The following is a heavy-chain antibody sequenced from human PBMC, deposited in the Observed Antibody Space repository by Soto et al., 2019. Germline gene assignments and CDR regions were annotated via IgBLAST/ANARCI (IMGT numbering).Heavy chain of an antibody. V-gene: IGHV2-70*01. Sequence: SGPTLVNPTQTLTLTCTFSGFSLRITGMCVSWIRQPPGKALEWLALIDWDDDKYYSTSLKTRVTISKDTSKNQVVLTMTNMDPADTATYFCARNLRVGSGGPTTYHYYGMAVWGQGTTVTVSS. J-gene: IGHJ6*02. CDR1: GFSLRITGMC. CDR3: ARNLRVGSGGPTTYHYYGMAV. CDR2: IDWDDDK. D-gene: IGHD3-10*01.